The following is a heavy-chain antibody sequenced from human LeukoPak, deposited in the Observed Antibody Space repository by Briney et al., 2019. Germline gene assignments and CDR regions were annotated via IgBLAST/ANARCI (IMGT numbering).Heavy chain of an antibody. Sequence: GGSLRLSCAGSGFTFDDYAMHWVRQAPGKGLEWVSGISWNSGSIGYADSVKGRFTISRDNAKNSLYLQMNSLRAEDMALYYCARERGYYDSSGTGDAFDIWGQGTMVTVSS. J-gene: IGHJ3*02. CDR2: ISWNSGSI. V-gene: IGHV3-9*03. CDR1: GFTFDDYA. D-gene: IGHD3-22*01. CDR3: ARERGYYDSSGTGDAFDI.